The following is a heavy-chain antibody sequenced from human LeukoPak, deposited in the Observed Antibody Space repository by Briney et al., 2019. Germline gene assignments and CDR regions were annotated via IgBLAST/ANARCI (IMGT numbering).Heavy chain of an antibody. V-gene: IGHV4-30-2*01. D-gene: IGHD5-18*01. CDR3: AREAMNNYFDY. Sequence: PSQTLSLTCAVSGGSISSGGYSWSWIRQPPGKGLEWIGYIYHSGSTYYNPSLKSRVTISVDRSKNQFSLKLSSVTAADTAVYYCAREAMNNYFDYWGQGTLVTVSS. CDR2: IYHSGST. CDR1: GGSISSGGYS. J-gene: IGHJ4*02.